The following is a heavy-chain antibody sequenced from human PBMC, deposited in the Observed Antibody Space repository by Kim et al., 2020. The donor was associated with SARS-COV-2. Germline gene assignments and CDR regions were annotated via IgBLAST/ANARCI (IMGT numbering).Heavy chain of an antibody. V-gene: IGHV3-23*01. D-gene: IGHD4-17*01. CDR2: IAGSAERT. CDR1: GFTFNTYA. CDR3: AKEGGVNTAYFSAMDV. J-gene: IGHJ6*02. Sequence: GGSLRLSCAASGFTFNTYAMTWVRQAPGKGLEWVSSIAGSAERTYYADSVKGRFFISRDNSRNALYLQMNSLRAEDTAFYYCAKEGGVNTAYFSAMDVWGQGTTVTVSS.